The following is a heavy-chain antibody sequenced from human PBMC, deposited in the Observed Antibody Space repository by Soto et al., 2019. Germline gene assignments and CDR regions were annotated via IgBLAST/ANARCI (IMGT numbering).Heavy chain of an antibody. J-gene: IGHJ4*02. D-gene: IGHD2-15*01. V-gene: IGHV3-23*01. Sequence: GGSLRLSCAASGFIFSNYSISWVRQAPWKGLEWVSDISVTGGSTHYADSVKARFTISRHNSKNTLSLQMSCLRAEDTAVYYCAKEPGSGASYRVDFWGQGTLVAVSS. CDR1: GFIFSNYS. CDR2: ISVTGGST. CDR3: AKEPGSGASYRVDF.